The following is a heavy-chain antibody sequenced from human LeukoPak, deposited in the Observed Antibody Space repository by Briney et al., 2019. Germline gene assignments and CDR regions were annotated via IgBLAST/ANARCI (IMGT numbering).Heavy chain of an antibody. V-gene: IGHV3-30*01. CDR3: ARRLLAGITSPFDY. CDR2: ISDDGSIK. Sequence: GGSLRLSCAVSGFTFSTYAMHWVRQAPGKGLEWVAFISDDGSIKHYADSVKGRFTISRDNSKNTLYLQMNSLRAEDTAVYYCARRLLAGITSPFDYWGQGTLVTVSS. CDR1: GFTFSTYA. J-gene: IGHJ4*02. D-gene: IGHD5-18*01.